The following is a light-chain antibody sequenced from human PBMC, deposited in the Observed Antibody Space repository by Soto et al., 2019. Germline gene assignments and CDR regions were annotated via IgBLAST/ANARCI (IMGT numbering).Light chain of an antibody. CDR2: GNI. CDR3: QSYDSSLSGVA. V-gene: IGLV1-40*01. J-gene: IGLJ2*01. CDR1: SSNIGAHYY. Sequence: QPVLTQPPSVSGYPGQRVTISCTGRSSNIGAHYYVHWYQQLPGTAPRLLIYGNINRPSGVPDRISGSKSGTSASLAITGLQAEDEADYYCQSYDSSLSGVAFGGGTQLTVL.